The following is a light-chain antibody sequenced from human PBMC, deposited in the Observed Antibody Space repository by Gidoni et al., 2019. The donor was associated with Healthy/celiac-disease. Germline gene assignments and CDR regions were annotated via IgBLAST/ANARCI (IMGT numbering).Light chain of an antibody. CDR3: QVWDSSSDHP. V-gene: IGLV3-21*03. Sequence: SYVLTQPPSVSVAPGKTARITCGGNNIGSKNVHWYQQKPGQAPVLVVYDDRDRPSGIPERFSGSNSGNTATLTISRVEAGDEADYYCQVWDSSSDHPFGGGTKLTVL. J-gene: IGLJ2*01. CDR2: DDR. CDR1: NIGSKN.